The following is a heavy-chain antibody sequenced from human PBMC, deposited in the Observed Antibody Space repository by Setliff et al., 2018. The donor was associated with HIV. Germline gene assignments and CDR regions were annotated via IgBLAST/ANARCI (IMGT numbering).Heavy chain of an antibody. CDR2: IYYSGSI. D-gene: IGHD4-17*01. CDR3: AKKGNGDYHFDY. Sequence: SETLSLTCVVSGYSISSNDWWGWIRQSPGKGVEWIGYIYYSGSIYYNPSLKSRVTMSVDTSKNQFSLKLSSVTAVDTAVYYCAKKGNGDYHFDYWGQGTLVTVSS. J-gene: IGHJ4*02. V-gene: IGHV4-28*05. CDR1: GYSISSNDW.